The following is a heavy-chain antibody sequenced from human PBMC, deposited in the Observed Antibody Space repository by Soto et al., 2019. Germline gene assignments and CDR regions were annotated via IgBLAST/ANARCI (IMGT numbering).Heavy chain of an antibody. V-gene: IGHV4-31*03. D-gene: IGHD6-13*01. CDR1: GGSISSGGYY. CDR3: ARDLTAAGYFDY. CDR2: IYYSGST. J-gene: IGHJ4*02. Sequence: PSETLSLTCTVSGGSISSGGYYWSWIRQHPGKGLEWIGYIYYSGSTYYNPSLKSRVTISVDTSKNQFSLKLSSVTAADTAVYYCARDLTAAGYFDYWGQGTLVTVSS.